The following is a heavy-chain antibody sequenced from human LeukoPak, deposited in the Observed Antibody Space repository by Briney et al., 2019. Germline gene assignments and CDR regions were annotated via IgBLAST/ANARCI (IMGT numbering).Heavy chain of an antibody. V-gene: IGHV4-59*03. J-gene: IGHJ4*02. D-gene: IGHD3/OR15-3a*01. CDR1: DGSIRTYY. Sequence: SETLSLTCSVSDGSIRTYYWSWIRQSPGQGLEWIGNIYYRGDINYNPSLKSRVIISIDTSKDQFSLKVTSLTAADTAVYYCATNKDWAEADWGQGTLVIVSS. CDR2: IYYRGDI. CDR3: ATNKDWAEAD.